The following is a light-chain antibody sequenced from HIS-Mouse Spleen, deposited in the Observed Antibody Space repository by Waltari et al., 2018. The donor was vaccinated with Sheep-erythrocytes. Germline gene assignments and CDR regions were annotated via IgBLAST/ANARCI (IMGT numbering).Light chain of an antibody. CDR3: GQYYSDLCT. CDR2: AAT. Sequence: IRMSQSPPSLLALTGGRVPTTSRASQVIISYLAWYQQKTWKEPKPLIYAATTLQSGVPSRFGRSAAGTDDTLTSSCLQSDDFAAYCCGQYYSDLCTLGPRTKVEI. V-gene: IGKV1-8*01. CDR1: QVIISY. J-gene: IGKJ2*02.